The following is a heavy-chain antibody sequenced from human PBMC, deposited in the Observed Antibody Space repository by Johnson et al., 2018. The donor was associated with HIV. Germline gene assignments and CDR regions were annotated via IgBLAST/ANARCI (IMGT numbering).Heavy chain of an antibody. D-gene: IGHD1-26*01. CDR1: GFSIRGHW. Sequence: VQLVESGGGLVQPGGSLRLSCAASGFSIRGHWMSWLRQAPGKGLEWVANIKQDGSETNYVDSVKGRFTISRDNHKNSLYLQMNSLRVEDTAVYYCARQRGWDIWGQGTMVTVSS. CDR3: ARQRGWDI. J-gene: IGHJ3*02. CDR2: IKQDGSET. V-gene: IGHV3-7*01.